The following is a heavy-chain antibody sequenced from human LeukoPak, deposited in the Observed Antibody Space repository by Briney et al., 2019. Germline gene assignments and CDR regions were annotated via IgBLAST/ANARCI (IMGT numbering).Heavy chain of an antibody. V-gene: IGHV3-30*18. CDR2: ISYDGSNK. CDR1: GFTFSSYG. D-gene: IGHD2-8*01. CDR3: ANGVGFDY. J-gene: IGHJ4*02. Sequence: PGGSLRLSCAASGFTFSSYGMHWVRQAPGKGLEWVAVISYDGSNKYYADSVKGRFTISRDNSKNTLYLQMNSLRAEDTAVCYCANGVGFDYWGQGTLVTVSS.